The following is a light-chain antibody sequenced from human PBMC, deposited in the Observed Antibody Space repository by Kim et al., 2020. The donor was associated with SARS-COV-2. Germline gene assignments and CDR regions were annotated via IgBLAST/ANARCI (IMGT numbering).Light chain of an antibody. CDR2: KAS. J-gene: IGKJ2*02. CDR3: QQCNSYPCT. Sequence: SAHVGDRVTLARRGSQIICSWLAWYQQKPGKAPKLLIYKASTVESGVPSRFSGSGSGTEFTLAIRSLQTDDFATYYCQQCNSYPCTFGQGTRLEF. CDR1: QIICSW. V-gene: IGKV1-5*03.